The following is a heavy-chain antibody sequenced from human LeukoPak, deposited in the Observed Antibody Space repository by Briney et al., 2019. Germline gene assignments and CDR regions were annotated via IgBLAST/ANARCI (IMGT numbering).Heavy chain of an antibody. CDR2: IYHSGST. D-gene: IGHD5-18*01. Sequence: PSETLSLTCTVSGGSISSGGYYWSWIRQPPGKGLEWIGYIYHSGSTYYNPSLKSRVTISVDRSKNQFSLKLSSATAADTAVYYCARLRLYSYFFDYWGQGTLVTVSS. CDR1: GGSISSGGYY. J-gene: IGHJ4*02. CDR3: ARLRLYSYFFDY. V-gene: IGHV4-30-2*01.